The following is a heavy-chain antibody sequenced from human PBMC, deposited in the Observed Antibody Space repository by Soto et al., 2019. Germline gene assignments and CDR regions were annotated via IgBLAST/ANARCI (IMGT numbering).Heavy chain of an antibody. V-gene: IGHV1-46*03. CDR3: AREGGSYYDASADY. Sequence: ASVKVSCKASGYTFTSYAMHWVRQAPGQGLEWMGIINTRDDSTTYAQKFQGRVTMTRATSTSTVYMELSSLGSEDTAMYYCAREGGSYYDASADYWGPGTLVTVSS. D-gene: IGHD3-22*01. CDR2: INTRDDST. J-gene: IGHJ4*02. CDR1: GYTFTSYA.